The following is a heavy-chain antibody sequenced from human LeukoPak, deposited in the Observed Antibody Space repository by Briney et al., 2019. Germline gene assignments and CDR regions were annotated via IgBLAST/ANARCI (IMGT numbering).Heavy chain of an antibody. D-gene: IGHD3-10*01. CDR2: IYYSGST. J-gene: IGHJ4*02. CDR1: GYSISSGYY. V-gene: IGHV4-38-2*02. CDR3: ARLKRFGENFDF. Sequence: SETLSLTCTVSGYSISSGYYWGWIRQPPGKGLEWIGYIYYSGSTNYNPSLKSRVTISVDTSKNQFSLKLSSVTAVDTAIYYCARLKRFGENFDFWGQGTPVTVSS.